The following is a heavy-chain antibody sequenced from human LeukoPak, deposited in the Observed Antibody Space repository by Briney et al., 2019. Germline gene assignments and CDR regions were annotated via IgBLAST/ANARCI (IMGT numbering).Heavy chain of an antibody. CDR3: ARDALHFDY. CDR1: GFTFSSYS. J-gene: IGHJ4*02. V-gene: IGHV3-21*01. CDR2: ISSSSSYI. Sequence: GGSLRLSCAASGFTFSSYSMNWVRQAPGQGKEWVSSISSSSSYIYYADSVKGRFTISRDNAKNSLYLQMNSLRAEDTAVYYCARDALHFDYWGQGTLVSVSS.